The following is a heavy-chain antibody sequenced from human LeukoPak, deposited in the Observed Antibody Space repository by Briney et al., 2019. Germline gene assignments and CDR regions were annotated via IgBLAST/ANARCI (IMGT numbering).Heavy chain of an antibody. V-gene: IGHV4-61*05. Sequence: SETLSLTCTVSGGSISSSSYSWGWIRQSPGKGLEWIGYIYYSGSTNYNPSLKSRVTISVDTSKNHFSLSLTAVTAADTAVYYCARNWGSGGSYLFDSWGQGTLVSVSS. CDR1: GGSISSSSYS. CDR3: ARNWGSGGSYLFDS. J-gene: IGHJ4*02. D-gene: IGHD6-19*01. CDR2: IYYSGST.